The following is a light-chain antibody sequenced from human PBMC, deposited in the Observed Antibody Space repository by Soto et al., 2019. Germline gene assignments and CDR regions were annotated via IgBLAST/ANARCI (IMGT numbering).Light chain of an antibody. V-gene: IGKV3-15*01. Sequence: EIVMTQSPATLSVSPGERATLSCRASQSVSSNLAWYQQKPGQAPRLVIYDASIRVTGIPARFSGSGSGTEFTLTISSLQSEDSAIYYCQQGGASLWTFGQGTKVEIK. J-gene: IGKJ1*01. CDR2: DAS. CDR3: QQGGASLWT. CDR1: QSVSSN.